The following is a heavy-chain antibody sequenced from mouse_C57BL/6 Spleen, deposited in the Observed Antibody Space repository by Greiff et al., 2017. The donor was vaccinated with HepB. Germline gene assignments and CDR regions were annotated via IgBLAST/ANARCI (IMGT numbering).Heavy chain of an antibody. D-gene: IGHD2-4*01. CDR3: ASITTRYYYAMDY. CDR1: GFSLTSYG. J-gene: IGHJ4*01. CDR2: IWSGGST. V-gene: IGHV2-2*01. Sequence: VKLMESGPGLVQPSQSLSITCTVSGFSLTSYGVHWVRQSPGKGLEWLGVIWSGGSTDYNAAFISRLSISKDNSKSQVFFKMNSLQADDTAIYYCASITTRYYYAMDYWGQGTSVTVSS.